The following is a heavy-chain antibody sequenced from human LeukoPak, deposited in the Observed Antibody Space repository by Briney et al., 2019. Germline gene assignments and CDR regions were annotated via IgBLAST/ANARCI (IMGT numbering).Heavy chain of an antibody. J-gene: IGHJ5*02. Sequence: TETLSLTCTVSGGSISSYYWSWIRQPPGKGLEWSGDIYYSGSTNYNPSLKSRVTISVDTSKNQFSPKLSSVTAADTAVYYCARSGGYCSSTSCYDWFDPWGQGTLVTVSS. CDR1: GGSISSYY. CDR2: IYYSGST. D-gene: IGHD2-2*01. V-gene: IGHV4-59*01. CDR3: ARSGGYCSSTSCYDWFDP.